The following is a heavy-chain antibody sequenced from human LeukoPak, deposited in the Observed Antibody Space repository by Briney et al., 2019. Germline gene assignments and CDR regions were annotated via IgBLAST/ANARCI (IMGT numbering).Heavy chain of an antibody. J-gene: IGHJ6*03. V-gene: IGHV1-46*01. CDR2: INPSGGST. CDR1: GYTFTSYY. CDR3: ARDYWNYSFTYYYYYMDV. Sequence: ASVKVSCKASGYTFTSYYMHWVRQAPGQGLEWMGIINPSGGSTSYAQKFQGRVTMTRDTSISTAYMELSRLRSDDTAVYYCARDYWNYSFTYYYYYMDVWGKGTTVTVSS. D-gene: IGHD1-7*01.